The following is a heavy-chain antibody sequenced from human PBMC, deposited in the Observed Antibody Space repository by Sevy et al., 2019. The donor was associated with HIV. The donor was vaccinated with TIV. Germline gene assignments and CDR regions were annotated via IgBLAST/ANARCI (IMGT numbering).Heavy chain of an antibody. V-gene: IGHV4-61*02. CDR2: IYTSGST. CDR3: ARGRSTYDSSGYSLGYYYYMDV. D-gene: IGHD3-22*01. CDR1: GGSISSGSYY. Sequence: KQSQTLSLTCTVSGGSISSGSYYWSWIRQPAGKGLEWIGRIYTSGSTNYNPSLKSRVTISVDTSKNQFSLKLSSVTAADTAVYYCARGRSTYDSSGYSLGYYYYMDVWGKGTTVTVSS. J-gene: IGHJ6*03.